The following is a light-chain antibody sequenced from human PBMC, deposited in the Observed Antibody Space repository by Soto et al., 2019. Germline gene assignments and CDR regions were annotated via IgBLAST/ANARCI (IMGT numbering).Light chain of an antibody. V-gene: IGKV3-15*01. CDR1: QSVSIK. CDR2: DTY. J-gene: IGKJ5*01. CDR3: QQYNKWPPIT. Sequence: EIVMTQSPATLSVSPGERATLSCRASQSVSIKLAWYQQKPGQAPRLLIYDTYTRATGIPARFSGSVSGTEFTLTISSLQSEDFAVYYGQQYNKWPPITFGQGTRLEIK.